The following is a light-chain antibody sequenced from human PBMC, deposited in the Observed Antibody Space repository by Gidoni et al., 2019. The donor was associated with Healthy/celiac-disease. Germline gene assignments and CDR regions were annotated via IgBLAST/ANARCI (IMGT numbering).Light chain of an antibody. CDR1: QGSRND. CDR2: AAS. CDR3: LQHNTCPQT. Sequence: DIQMAQSPSSLSASVGDRVTITCRASQGSRNDLGWLQQKPGKAPKRLIYAASSLQSGVPSRFGSSRSGTEFTLTISSLQPEDFANYYFLQHNTCPQTFGQGTKVEIK. V-gene: IGKV1-17*01. J-gene: IGKJ1*01.